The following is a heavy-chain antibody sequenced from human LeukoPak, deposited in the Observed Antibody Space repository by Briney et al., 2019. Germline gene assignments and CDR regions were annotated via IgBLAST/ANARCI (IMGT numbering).Heavy chain of an antibody. V-gene: IGHV3-7*04. D-gene: IGHD2-15*01. Sequence: GGSLRLSCAASGFTFSSSWMCWVRQAPGNGLEWVANIKHDGTEKYYVDSVKGRFTISRDNAKNSVYLQMNSLRAEDTAVYYCARVSIARVVAATYFDYWGQGTLVTVSS. J-gene: IGHJ4*02. CDR1: GFTFSSSW. CDR2: IKHDGTEK. CDR3: ARVSIARVVAATYFDY.